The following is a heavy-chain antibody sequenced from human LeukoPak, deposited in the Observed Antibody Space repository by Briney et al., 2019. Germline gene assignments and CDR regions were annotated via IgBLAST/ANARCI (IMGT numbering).Heavy chain of an antibody. V-gene: IGHV4-39*01. Sequence: PSETLSLTCTVSGGSISSSSYYWGWIRQPPGKGLEWIGSIYYSGSTYYNPSLKSRVTISVDTSKNQFFLKLSSVTAADTAVYYCARLALSVAAAGTKTDYWGQGTLVTVSS. D-gene: IGHD6-13*01. CDR1: GGSISSSSYY. CDR2: IYYSGST. J-gene: IGHJ4*02. CDR3: ARLALSVAAAGTKTDY.